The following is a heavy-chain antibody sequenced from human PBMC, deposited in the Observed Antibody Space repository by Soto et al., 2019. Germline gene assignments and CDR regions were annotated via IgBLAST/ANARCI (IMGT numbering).Heavy chain of an antibody. V-gene: IGHV3-21*01. CDR1: GFTFSSYS. Sequence: GSLILSCAASGFTFSSYSMNLVRQAPGKGLEWVSSISSSSSYIYYADSVKGRFTISRDNAKNSLYLQMNSLRAEDTAVYYCARGSSSYYFDYWGQGTLVTVSS. CDR3: ARGSSSYYFDY. J-gene: IGHJ4*02. D-gene: IGHD6-6*01. CDR2: ISSSSSYI.